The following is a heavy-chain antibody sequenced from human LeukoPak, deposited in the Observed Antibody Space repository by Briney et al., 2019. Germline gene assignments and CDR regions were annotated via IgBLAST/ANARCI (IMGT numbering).Heavy chain of an antibody. V-gene: IGHV3-48*03. CDR1: GFTFSSYE. D-gene: IGHD5-18*01. Sequence: GGSLRLSCAASGFTFSSYEMNWVRQAPGKGLEWVSYISSSGSTIYYADSVKGRFTISRDNAKNSLYLQMNSLRAEDTAVYYCASGYSYGSLDYWGQGTLVTVSS. J-gene: IGHJ4*02. CDR2: ISSSGSTI. CDR3: ASGYSYGSLDY.